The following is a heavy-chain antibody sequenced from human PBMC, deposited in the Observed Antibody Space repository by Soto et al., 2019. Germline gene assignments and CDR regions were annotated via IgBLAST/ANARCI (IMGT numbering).Heavy chain of an antibody. CDR3: VRDDAFDF. Sequence: EVQLVESGGGLVQPGRSLRLSCAASGFTFDAYPMHWVRQAPGKGLEWVAGLAWDGGSIEYVDSVEGRFTISRDNAKNSLYLQMSCLRDEDTALYYCVRDDAFDFWGQGTQVTVSS. J-gene: IGHJ3*01. CDR2: LAWDGGSI. V-gene: IGHV3-9*01. CDR1: GFTFDAYP.